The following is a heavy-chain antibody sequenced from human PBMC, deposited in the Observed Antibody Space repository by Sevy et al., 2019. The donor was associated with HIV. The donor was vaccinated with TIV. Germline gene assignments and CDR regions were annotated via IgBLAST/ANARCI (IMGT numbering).Heavy chain of an antibody. J-gene: IGHJ6*03. V-gene: IGHV4-39*01. CDR3: ATTVGPYTYYYYMDV. CDR2: IFYTGHT. Sequence: SETLSLTCTVSDDSISSCSYYWGWIRQPPGKGLELIGSIFYTGHTYYNPSLKSRVTISVDTSNNQFSLELSSVTAADTAVYYCATTVGPYTYYYYMDVWGKGTTVTVSS. CDR1: DDSISSCSYY.